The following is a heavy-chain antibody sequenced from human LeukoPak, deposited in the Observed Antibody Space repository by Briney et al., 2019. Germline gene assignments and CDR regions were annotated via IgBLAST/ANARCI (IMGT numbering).Heavy chain of an antibody. Sequence: PGGSLRLSCAASGFTFSSYSMNWVRQAPGKGLEWVSSISSSSSYKYYADSVKGRFTISRDNAKNSLYLQMNSLRAEDTAVYYCARGRDYGDSPYWGQGTLVTVSS. CDR2: ISSSSSYK. V-gene: IGHV3-21*01. CDR3: ARGRDYGDSPY. D-gene: IGHD4-17*01. J-gene: IGHJ4*02. CDR1: GFTFSSYS.